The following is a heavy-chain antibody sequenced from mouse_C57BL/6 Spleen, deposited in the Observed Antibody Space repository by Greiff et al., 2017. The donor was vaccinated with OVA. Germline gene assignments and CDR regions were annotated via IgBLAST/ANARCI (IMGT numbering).Heavy chain of an antibody. D-gene: IGHD2-5*01. Sequence: QVQLQQPGAELVKPGASVKLSCKASGYTFTSYWMHWVKQRPGQGLEWIGMIHPNSGSTNYNEKFKSKATLTVDKSSSTAYMQLSSLTSEDSAVYYCARGRDYSNPFDYWGQGTTLTVSS. CDR1: GYTFTSYW. CDR3: ARGRDYSNPFDY. J-gene: IGHJ2*01. V-gene: IGHV1-64*01. CDR2: IHPNSGST.